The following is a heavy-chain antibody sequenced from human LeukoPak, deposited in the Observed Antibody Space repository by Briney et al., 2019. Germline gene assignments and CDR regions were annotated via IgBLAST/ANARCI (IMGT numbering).Heavy chain of an antibody. CDR2: IYYSGST. CDR1: GGSISSGSY. V-gene: IGHV4-31*03. Sequence: SETLSLTCTVSGGSISSGSYWSWIRQHPGKGLEWIGYIYYSGSTYYNPSLKSRVTISVDTSKNQFSLKLSSVTAADTAVYYCARDSSALWLSYWGQGTLVTVSS. D-gene: IGHD3-10*01. CDR3: ARDSSALWLSY. J-gene: IGHJ4*02.